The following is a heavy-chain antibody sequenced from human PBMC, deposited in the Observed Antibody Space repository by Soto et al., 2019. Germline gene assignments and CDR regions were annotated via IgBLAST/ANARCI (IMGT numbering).Heavy chain of an antibody. CDR3: ARDELPKWPTRY. D-gene: IGHD5-12*01. CDR1: GYTFTSYA. Sequence: SVKVSCKASGYTFTSYAMHWVRQAPGQRHGWMGWSNAGNGNTKYSQKFQGRVTITRDTSASTAYMELSSLRSEDTAVYYCARDELPKWPTRYWGQGTLVTVSS. J-gene: IGHJ4*02. V-gene: IGHV1-3*01. CDR2: SNAGNGNT.